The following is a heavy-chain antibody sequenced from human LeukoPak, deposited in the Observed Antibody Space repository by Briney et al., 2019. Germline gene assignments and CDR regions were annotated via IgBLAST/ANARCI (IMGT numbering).Heavy chain of an antibody. Sequence: GGSLRLSCAASGFTFSSYEMNWVRQAPGKGPEWVSYISSSGSTIYYADSVKGRFTISRDNAKNSLYLQLNSLRAEDTAVYYCAELGITMIGGVWGKGTTVTISS. CDR2: ISSSGSTI. CDR3: AELGITMIGGV. D-gene: IGHD3-10*02. CDR1: GFTFSSYE. J-gene: IGHJ6*04. V-gene: IGHV3-48*03.